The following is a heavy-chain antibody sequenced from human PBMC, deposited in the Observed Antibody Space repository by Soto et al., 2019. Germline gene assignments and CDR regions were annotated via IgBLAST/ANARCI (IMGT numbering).Heavy chain of an antibody. Sequence: GASVKVSCKASGYTFTSYDINWVRQATGQGLEWMGWMNPNSGNTGYAQKFQGRVTMTRNTSISTAYMELSSLRFEDTAVYYCARDPYDFWSGTPLGSAYWGQGTQVTVSS. CDR1: GYTFTSYD. J-gene: IGHJ4*02. CDR3: ARDPYDFWSGTPLGSAY. D-gene: IGHD3-3*01. V-gene: IGHV1-8*01. CDR2: MNPNSGNT.